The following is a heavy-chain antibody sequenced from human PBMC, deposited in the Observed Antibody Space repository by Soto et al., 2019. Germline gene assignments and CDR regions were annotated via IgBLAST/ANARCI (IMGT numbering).Heavy chain of an antibody. D-gene: IGHD2-15*01. J-gene: IGHJ6*02. V-gene: IGHV1-46*01. CDR2: INPSGGST. CDR1: GYTFTSYY. Sequence: ASVKVSCKASGYTFTSYYMHWVRQAPGQGLEWMGIINPSGGSTSYAQKFQGRVTMTRDTSTSTVYLELSSLRSEDTAVYYCARESEDIVVVVAATPGHYGMDVWGQGTTVTVSS. CDR3: ARESEDIVVVVAATPGHYGMDV.